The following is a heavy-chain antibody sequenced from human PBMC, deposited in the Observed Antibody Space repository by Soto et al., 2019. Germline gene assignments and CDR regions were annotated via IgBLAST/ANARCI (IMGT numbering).Heavy chain of an antibody. CDR1: GFFLRGRG. V-gene: IGHV3-48*01. CDR3: ARDLSWGSNWYYYMDV. D-gene: IGHD7-27*01. CDR2: ISSSSSVI. Sequence: GGAPRPSRATPGFFLRGRGQNRVRQDTGKGLEWVSYISSSSSVIDYADSVKGRFTVSRDNARNSLYLQMNSLRAEDTAVYYCARDLSWGSNWYYYMDVWGKGTTVTVSS. J-gene: IGHJ6*03.